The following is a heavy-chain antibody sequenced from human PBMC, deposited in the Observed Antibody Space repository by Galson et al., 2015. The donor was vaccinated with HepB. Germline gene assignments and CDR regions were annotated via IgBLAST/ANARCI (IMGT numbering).Heavy chain of an antibody. CDR2: IYYSGST. J-gene: IGHJ4*02. Sequence: ETLSLTCTVSGGSISSSSYYWGWIRQPPGKGLEWIGSIYYSGSTYYNPSLQSRVTISVDTSKNQFSLKLSSVTAADTAVYYCASLATVVTGFDYWGQGTLVTVSS. V-gene: IGHV4-39*01. CDR3: ASLATVVTGFDY. D-gene: IGHD4-23*01. CDR1: GGSISSSSYY.